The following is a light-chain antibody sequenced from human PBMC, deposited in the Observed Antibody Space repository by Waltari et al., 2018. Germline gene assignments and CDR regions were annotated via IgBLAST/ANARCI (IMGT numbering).Light chain of an antibody. J-gene: IGKJ1*01. CDR1: QSVLFSTNNKNY. V-gene: IGKV4-1*01. CDR2: WAS. CDR3: QQYRSTLWT. Sequence: DIVMTQSPDSLAVSLGERATINCKSRQSVLFSTNNKNYLAWYQPKTGPPPKLLFYWASTRESGVPDRFSGSGSGTDFTLTISSLQAEDVAVYYCQQYRSTLWTFGQGTRVEIK.